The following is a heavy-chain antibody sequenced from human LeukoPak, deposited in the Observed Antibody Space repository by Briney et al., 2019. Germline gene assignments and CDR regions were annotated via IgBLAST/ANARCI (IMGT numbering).Heavy chain of an antibody. V-gene: IGHV3-33*01. D-gene: IGHD6-19*01. CDR2: IWYDGSNK. CDR3: ARDGEEVAGTVDC. J-gene: IGHJ4*02. CDR1: GFTFSNYA. Sequence: PGRSLRLSCAASGFTFSNYAMHWVRQAPGKGLEWVAVIWYDGSNKYYADSVKGRFTISRDNSKNTLYLQMNSLRAEDTAVYYCARDGEEVAGTVDCWGQGTLVTVSS.